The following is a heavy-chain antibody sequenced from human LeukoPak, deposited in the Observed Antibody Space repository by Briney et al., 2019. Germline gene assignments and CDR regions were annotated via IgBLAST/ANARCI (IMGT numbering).Heavy chain of an antibody. D-gene: IGHD2-15*01. Sequence: LETLSLTCTVSGGSVSSGSYYWSWIRQPPGKGLEWIGNIYYTGSTNYNPSLKSRVTMSVDTSMNQFSLKLSSVTAADTAVYHCAREPIGLYYFDYWGQGTLVTVSS. J-gene: IGHJ4*02. CDR1: GGSVSSGSYY. V-gene: IGHV4-61*01. CDR2: IYYTGST. CDR3: AREPIGLYYFDY.